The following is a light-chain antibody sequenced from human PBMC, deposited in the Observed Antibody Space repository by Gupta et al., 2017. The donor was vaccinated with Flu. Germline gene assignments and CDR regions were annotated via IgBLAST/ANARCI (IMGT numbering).Light chain of an antibody. Sequence: DIHMTQSPSSLSASVGDRVTITCRASQSISSYLNWYQQKPGKAPKLLIYAASSVQSGVPSRFSGSGSGTDFTLIISRLQPEDFATYYCQQSDSTPRAFGEGTKVEIK. V-gene: IGKV1-39*01. CDR2: AAS. CDR3: QQSDSTPRA. CDR1: QSISSY. J-gene: IGKJ4*02.